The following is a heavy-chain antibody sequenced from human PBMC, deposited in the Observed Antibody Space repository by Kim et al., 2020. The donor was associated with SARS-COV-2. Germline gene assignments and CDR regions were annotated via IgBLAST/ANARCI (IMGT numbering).Heavy chain of an antibody. J-gene: IGHJ4*02. V-gene: IGHV3-33*01. CDR3: ARDFNYGSGQFDY. CDR1: GFTFSSYG. CDR2: IWYDGSNK. Sequence: RGSLRLSCAASGFTFSSYGMHWVRQAPGKGLEWVAVIWYDGSNKYYADSVKGRFTISRDNSKNTLYLQMNSLRAEDTAVYYCARDFNYGSGQFDYWGQGTLVTVSS. D-gene: IGHD3-10*01.